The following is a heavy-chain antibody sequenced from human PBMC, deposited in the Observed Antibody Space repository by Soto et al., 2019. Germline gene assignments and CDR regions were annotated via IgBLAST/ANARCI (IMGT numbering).Heavy chain of an antibody. V-gene: IGHV3-74*01. CDR1: GFIFSAYW. Sequence: EVQLVESGGDLVQPGGSLTLSCTASGFIFSAYWMHWVRQSPGKGRAWLSRLNGDGTTAAYADTVKGRVTISRDNAKNILYLHMNSLGVEDTAIYYCARANKREVLNIWSQGTRVTVSS. CDR3: ARANKREVLNI. CDR2: LNGDGTTA. D-gene: IGHD1-26*01. J-gene: IGHJ4*02.